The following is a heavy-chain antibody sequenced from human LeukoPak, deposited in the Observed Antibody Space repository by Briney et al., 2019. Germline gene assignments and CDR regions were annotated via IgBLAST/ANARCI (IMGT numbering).Heavy chain of an antibody. CDR2: IYYSGST. Sequence: SETLSLTCTVSGGSISSSSYYWGWIRQPPGKGLEWIGSIYYSGSTYYNPSLKSRVTISVDTSKNQFSLKLSSVTAADTAVYYCAREAFCGGDCYSGFDYWGQGTLVTVSS. CDR1: GGSISSSSYY. D-gene: IGHD2-21*02. J-gene: IGHJ4*02. CDR3: AREAFCGGDCYSGFDY. V-gene: IGHV4-39*07.